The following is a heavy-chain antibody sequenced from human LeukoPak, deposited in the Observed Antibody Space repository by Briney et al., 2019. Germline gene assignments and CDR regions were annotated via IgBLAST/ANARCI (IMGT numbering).Heavy chain of an antibody. Sequence: PSETLSLTCAVYGGSFSGYYWSWIRQPPGKGLEWIGEINHSGSTNYNPSFKSRVAISVDTSKNQFSLKLSSVTAADTAVYYCARGSYGCSGGSCYSGRGYYYYGMDVWGQGTTVTVSS. D-gene: IGHD2-15*01. CDR1: GGSFSGYY. CDR3: ARGSYGCSGGSCYSGRGYYYYGMDV. CDR2: INHSGST. V-gene: IGHV4-34*01. J-gene: IGHJ6*02.